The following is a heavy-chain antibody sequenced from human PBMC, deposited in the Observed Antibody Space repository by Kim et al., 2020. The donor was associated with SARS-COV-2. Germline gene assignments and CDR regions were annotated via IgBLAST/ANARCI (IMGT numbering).Heavy chain of an antibody. CDR3: ARDSAHTSGYLGWFDP. CDR2: IYYTGTT. D-gene: IGHD3-22*01. V-gene: IGHV4-31*01. CDR1: GGSISSGDHY. Sequence: SETLSLTCTVSGGSISSGDHYWSWIRQLPGRGLEWIGYIYYTGTTYYNPSLKSQVSMSVDTSKNHFSLKLSSVTAADTAVYYCARDSAHTSGYLGWFDPWGQGTLVTVSS. J-gene: IGHJ5*02.